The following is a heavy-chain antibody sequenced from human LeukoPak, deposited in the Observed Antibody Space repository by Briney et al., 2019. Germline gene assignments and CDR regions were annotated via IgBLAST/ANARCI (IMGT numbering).Heavy chain of an antibody. J-gene: IGHJ4*02. Sequence: GASVKVSCKASGGTFSSYAISWVRQAPGQGLEWMGGIIPIFGTANYAQKFQGRVTITADESTSTAYMELSSLRSEDTAVYSCARAISSGWSGDLRYWGRGTLVTVSS. V-gene: IGHV1-69*13. CDR1: GGTFSSYA. CDR3: ARAISSGWSGDLRY. CDR2: IIPIFGTA. D-gene: IGHD6-19*01.